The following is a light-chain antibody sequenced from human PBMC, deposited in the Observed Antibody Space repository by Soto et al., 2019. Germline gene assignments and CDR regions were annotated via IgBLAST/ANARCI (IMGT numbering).Light chain of an antibody. Sequence: QSVLTQPPSASGTPGQRVTIPCSGSSCNIGSNTVNWYQQLPGTAPKLLIHSDDQRPSGVPDRFSGSKSGTSASLAISGLQSEDEADYHCAAWDDSLDWVYGGGTKLTVL. V-gene: IGLV1-44*01. CDR1: SCNIGSNT. J-gene: IGLJ3*02. CDR3: AAWDDSLDWV. CDR2: SDD.